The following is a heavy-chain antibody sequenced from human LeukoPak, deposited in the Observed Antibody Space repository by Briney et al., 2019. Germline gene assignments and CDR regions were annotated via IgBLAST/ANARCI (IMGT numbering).Heavy chain of an antibody. CDR3: ARRDSSSWSFDY. D-gene: IGHD6-13*01. CDR2: IYYSGST. Sequence: TETLSLTCTVSAGSISSYYCTWIRQPPGKGLEWMGYIYYSGSTNYNPPLKRRVTISVDTSKNQLSLKLSSVTAADTAVYYCARRDSSSWSFDYWGQGTLVSDCS. CDR1: AGSISSYY. V-gene: IGHV4-59*01. J-gene: IGHJ4*02.